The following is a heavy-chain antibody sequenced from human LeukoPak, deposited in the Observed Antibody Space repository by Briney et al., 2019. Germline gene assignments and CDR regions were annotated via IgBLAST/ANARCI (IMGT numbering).Heavy chain of an antibody. CDR2: IKSKTDDETT. Sequence: GGSLRLSCAASGFTFSRALMSWVRQAPGKGLEWVGRIKSKTDDETTDYAAPVKGRFTISRDDSKNTLYLQMNSLKTEDTAVYYCTTDPRIMITFGGVIVSGAFDIWGQGTMVTVSS. J-gene: IGHJ3*02. CDR3: TTDPRIMITFGGVIVSGAFDI. CDR1: GFTFSRAL. V-gene: IGHV3-15*01. D-gene: IGHD3-16*02.